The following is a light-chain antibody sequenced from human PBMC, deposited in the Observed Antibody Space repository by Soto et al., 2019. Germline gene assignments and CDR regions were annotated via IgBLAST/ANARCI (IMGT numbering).Light chain of an antibody. CDR3: QQYISSPRT. CDR2: GAS. J-gene: IGKJ2*01. Sequence: IVLTQSPGTLTLSPGERATLSCRASQSVSRNYLGWYQQKPGQAPRLLIYGASSRATGIPDRFSGSGSGTDFTLTISRLEPEYFAVYYCQQYISSPRTFGQGTRLEI. CDR1: QSVSRNY. V-gene: IGKV3-20*01.